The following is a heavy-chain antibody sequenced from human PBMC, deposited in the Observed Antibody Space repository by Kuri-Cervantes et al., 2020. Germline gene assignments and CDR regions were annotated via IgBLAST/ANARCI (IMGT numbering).Heavy chain of an antibody. CDR3: ASRNCTGGVCWVSKNGAYDWFDP. CDR2: INHSGST. V-gene: IGHV4-34*01. D-gene: IGHD2-8*02. CDR1: GGSFSGYY. J-gene: IGHJ5*02. Sequence: SETLSLTCAVYGGSFSGYYWRWNRQPPGKGLEWIGEINHSGSTNYNPSLKSRVTISVDTSQNQFSLKLSSVTAADTAVYYCASRNCTGGVCWVSKNGAYDWFDPWGQGTLVTVSS.